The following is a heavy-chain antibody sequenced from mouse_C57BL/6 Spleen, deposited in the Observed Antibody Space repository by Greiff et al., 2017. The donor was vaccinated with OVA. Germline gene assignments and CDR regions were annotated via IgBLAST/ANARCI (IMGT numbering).Heavy chain of an antibody. J-gene: IGHJ3*01. D-gene: IGHD2-4*01. CDR2: ISDGGSYT. V-gene: IGHV5-4*03. CDR1: GFTFSSYA. CDR3: ARAYDYTGGWFAY. Sequence: EVKLVESGGGLVKPGGSLKLSCAASGFTFSSYAMSWVRQTPEKRLEWVATISDGGSYTYYPDNVTGRFTISRDNAKNNLYLQMSHLKSEDTAMYYCARAYDYTGGWFAYWGQGTLVTVSA.